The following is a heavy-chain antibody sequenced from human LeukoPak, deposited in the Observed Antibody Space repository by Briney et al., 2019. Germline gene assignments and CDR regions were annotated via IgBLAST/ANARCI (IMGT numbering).Heavy chain of an antibody. Sequence: PSETLSLTCTVSGGSISSSSYYWGWIRQPPGKGLEWIGSIYHSGSTYYNPSLKSRVTISVDTSKNQFSLKLSSVTAADTAVYYCARVEGYGDYQIPYYYYYYMDVWGKGTTVTVSS. CDR1: GGSISSSSYY. D-gene: IGHD4-17*01. CDR3: ARVEGYGDYQIPYYYYYYMDV. V-gene: IGHV4-39*07. CDR2: IYHSGST. J-gene: IGHJ6*03.